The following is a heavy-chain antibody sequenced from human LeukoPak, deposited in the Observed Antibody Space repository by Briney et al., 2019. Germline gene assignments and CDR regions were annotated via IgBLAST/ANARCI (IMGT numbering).Heavy chain of an antibody. V-gene: IGHV3-23*01. D-gene: IGHD2-8*01. J-gene: IGHJ3*01. CDR1: GFAFSNYA. CDR2: ISSSGGST. CDR3: AKDLKGVLVANIPGGFDA. Sequence: GGSLRLSCAASGFAFSNYAISWVRQAPGKGLEWVSGISSSGGSTYYADSVKGRFTISRDNSKNTLYLQMNSLRVEDTTVYYCAKDLKGVLVANIPGGFDAWGQGTKVTVSS.